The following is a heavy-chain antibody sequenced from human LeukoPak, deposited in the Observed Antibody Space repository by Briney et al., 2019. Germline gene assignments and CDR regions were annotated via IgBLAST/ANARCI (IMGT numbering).Heavy chain of an antibody. J-gene: IGHJ6*03. CDR3: AKRGGTESFYYYYYMDV. V-gene: IGHV3-23*01. CDR1: GFTFSSYD. Sequence: GGSLRLSCAASGFTFSSYDMTWIRQTPGKGLEWVSLISRSGGTTYYADSVKGRFTISRDNSKNTLYLQMNSLRAEDTAEYYCAKRGGTESFYYYYYMDVWGKGTTVTVSS. D-gene: IGHD2-15*01. CDR2: ISRSGGTT.